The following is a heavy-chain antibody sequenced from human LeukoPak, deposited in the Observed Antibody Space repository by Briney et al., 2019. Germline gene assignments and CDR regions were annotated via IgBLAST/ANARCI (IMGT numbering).Heavy chain of an antibody. Sequence: KPSETLSLTCTVSGDSISNYFWSWIRQSPGKGLEWIGYVYYIGNTNYNPSLKSRVTISVDTSKNHFSLDLSSVTAADTAVYYCARVTKYNSGWSHGSWGQGTLVTVSS. D-gene: IGHD6-19*01. CDR3: ARVTKYNSGWSHGS. V-gene: IGHV4-59*01. CDR1: GDSISNYF. CDR2: VYYIGNT. J-gene: IGHJ5*02.